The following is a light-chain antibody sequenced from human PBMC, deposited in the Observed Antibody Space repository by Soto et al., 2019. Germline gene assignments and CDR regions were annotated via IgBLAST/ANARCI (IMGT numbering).Light chain of an antibody. CDR2: GAS. V-gene: IGKV3-15*01. CDR1: QSVSSN. Sequence: EIVIAQSPATLSVSPVEIATLSFLASQSVSSNLAWYQQKRGQAPRLLIYGASTRATGIPARFSGSGSGTEFTLTISSLQSEHFAVYYCQQYNNWPQLTFGGGTKVDIK. J-gene: IGKJ4*01. CDR3: QQYNNWPQLT.